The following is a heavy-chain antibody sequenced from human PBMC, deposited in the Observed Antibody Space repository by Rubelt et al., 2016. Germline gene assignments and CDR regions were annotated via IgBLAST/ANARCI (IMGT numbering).Heavy chain of an antibody. D-gene: IGHD3-22*01. J-gene: IGHJ3*02. Sequence: VRQAPGKGLEWVSLISWDGGSTYYADSVKGRFTISRDNSKNSLYLQMNSLRAEDTALYYCAKDRGDSSGYDAFDIWGQGTMVTVSS. CDR3: AKDRGDSSGYDAFDI. V-gene: IGHV3-43D*03. CDR2: ISWDGGST.